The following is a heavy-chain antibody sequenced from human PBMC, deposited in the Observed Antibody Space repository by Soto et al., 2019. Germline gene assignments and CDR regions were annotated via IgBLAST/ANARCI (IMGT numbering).Heavy chain of an antibody. D-gene: IGHD3-22*01. V-gene: IGHV4-61*01. Sequence: KPSETLSLTCTVSGGSVSSGSYYWSWIRQPPGKGLEWIGYIYYSGSTNYNPSLKSRVTISVDTSKNQFSLKLSSVTAADTAVYYCARGHWSSGYYYILDYWGQGTLVTVSS. J-gene: IGHJ4*02. CDR2: IYYSGST. CDR1: GGSVSSGSYY. CDR3: ARGHWSSGYYYILDY.